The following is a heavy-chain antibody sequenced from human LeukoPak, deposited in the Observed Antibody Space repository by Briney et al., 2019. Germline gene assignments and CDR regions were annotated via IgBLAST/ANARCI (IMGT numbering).Heavy chain of an antibody. CDR1: GFTFSSYD. Sequence: GGSVRLSCAASGFTFSSYDMHWARQAPGKGLEWVALISFDGGKKYYADSVKGRFTISRDNSKNTLYLQMSSLIPDDTAVYYCAKGRQQWWTFDALDIWGQRTVVPVSS. CDR2: ISFDGGKK. CDR3: AKGRQQWWTFDALDI. V-gene: IGHV3-30*18. J-gene: IGHJ3*02. D-gene: IGHD2-8*01.